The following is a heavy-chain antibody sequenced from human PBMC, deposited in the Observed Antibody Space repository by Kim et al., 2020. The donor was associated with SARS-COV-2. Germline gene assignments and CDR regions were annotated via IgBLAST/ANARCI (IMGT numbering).Heavy chain of an antibody. Sequence: SETLSLTCTVSGGSISSYYWSWIRQPPGKGLEWIGYIYYSGSTNYNPSLKSRVTISVETSKNQFSLKLSSVTAADTAVYYCARDALDGSGSYSHWYFDLWGRGTLVTVSS. J-gene: IGHJ2*01. CDR2: IYYSGST. D-gene: IGHD3-10*01. CDR1: GGSISSYY. CDR3: ARDALDGSGSYSHWYFDL. V-gene: IGHV4-59*01.